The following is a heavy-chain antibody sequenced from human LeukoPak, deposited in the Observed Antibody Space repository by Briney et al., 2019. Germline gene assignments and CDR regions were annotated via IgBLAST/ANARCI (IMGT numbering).Heavy chain of an antibody. CDR1: GYTFTGYY. Sequence: ASVKVSCKSSGYTFTGYYIHWVRQAPGQGLEWMDWINPNSGVTKCTQKFQGRVAMTRDTSIGTAYMELSRLRSDDTAVYYCAREDSGGSYCFFSWGQGTLVTASS. J-gene: IGHJ5*02. V-gene: IGHV1-2*02. D-gene: IGHD1-26*01. CDR2: INPNSGVT. CDR3: AREDSGGSYCFFS.